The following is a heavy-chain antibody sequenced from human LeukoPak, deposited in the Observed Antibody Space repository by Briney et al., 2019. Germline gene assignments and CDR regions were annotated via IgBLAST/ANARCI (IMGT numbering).Heavy chain of an antibody. CDR3: ARDLPRLRGYSSSSANY. Sequence: ASVKVSCKASGYTFTSYDINWVRQATGQGLEWMGWMNPNSGNTGYAQKFQGRVTMTRNTSISTAYMELSSLRSEDTAVYYCARDLPRLRGYSSSSANYWGQGTLVTVSS. CDR1: GYTFTSYD. J-gene: IGHJ4*02. CDR2: MNPNSGNT. V-gene: IGHV1-8*01. D-gene: IGHD6-6*01.